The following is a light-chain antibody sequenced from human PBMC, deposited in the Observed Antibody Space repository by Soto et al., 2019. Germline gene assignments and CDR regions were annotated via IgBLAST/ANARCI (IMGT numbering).Light chain of an antibody. CDR3: QKYNSAPRS. CDR2: AAS. CDR1: QGISTY. J-gene: IGKJ3*01. Sequence: DIPMTQSPSSLSASVGDRVTITCRASQGISTYLAWYQQKPGKVPKLLIYAASTLQSGVPSRFSGSGSGTDFTLTISSLQPEDVATYYCQKYNSAPRSFGPGTKVDIK. V-gene: IGKV1-27*01.